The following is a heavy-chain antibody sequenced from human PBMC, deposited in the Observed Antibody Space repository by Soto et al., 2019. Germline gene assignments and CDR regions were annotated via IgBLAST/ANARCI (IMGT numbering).Heavy chain of an antibody. J-gene: IGHJ5*02. D-gene: IGHD3-9*01. CDR3: ARTYYDILTGLPFDP. V-gene: IGHV1-69*13. Sequence: SVKVSCKASGGTFSSYAISWVRQAPGQGLEWMGGIIPIFGTANYAQKFQGRVTITADESTSTAYMELSSLRSEDTAVYYCARTYYDILTGLPFDPWGQGTLVTV. CDR2: IIPIFGTA. CDR1: GGTFSSYA.